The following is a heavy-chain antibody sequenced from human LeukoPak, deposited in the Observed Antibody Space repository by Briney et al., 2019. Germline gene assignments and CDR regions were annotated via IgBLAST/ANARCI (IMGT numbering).Heavy chain of an antibody. CDR3: AKTPHCSSTSCHHY. J-gene: IGHJ4*02. CDR1: GFTFSGSA. D-gene: IGHD2-2*01. CDR2: IRYDGSNK. Sequence: GGSLRLSCAASGFTFSGSAMHWVRQAPGKGLEWVAFIRYDGSNKYYADSVKGRFTISRDNSKNTLYLQMNSLRAEDTAVYYCAKTPHCSSTSCHHYWGQGTLITVSS. V-gene: IGHV3-30*02.